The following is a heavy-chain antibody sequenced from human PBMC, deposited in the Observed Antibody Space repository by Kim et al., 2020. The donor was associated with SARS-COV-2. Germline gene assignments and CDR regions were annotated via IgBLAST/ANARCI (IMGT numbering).Heavy chain of an antibody. J-gene: IGHJ3*02. CDR2: IYYSGST. Sequence: SETLSLTCTVSGGSISSSSYYWGWIRQPPGKGLEWIGSIYYSGSTYYNPSLKSRVTISVDTSKNQFSLKLSSVTAADTAVYYCARLLAYCGGDCYPRGLTFDIWGQGTMVTVSS. D-gene: IGHD2-21*02. CDR1: GGSISSSSYY. V-gene: IGHV4-39*01. CDR3: ARLLAYCGGDCYPRGLTFDI.